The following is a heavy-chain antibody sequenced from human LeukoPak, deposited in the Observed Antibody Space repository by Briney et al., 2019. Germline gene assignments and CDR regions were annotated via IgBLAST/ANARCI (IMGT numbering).Heavy chain of an antibody. D-gene: IGHD3-22*01. V-gene: IGHV3-21*04. CDR1: GFTFSSYW. J-gene: IGHJ6*03. CDR3: ARGQSNYYDSSGYFDYYYYYMDV. CDR2: ISSSSSYI. Sequence: GGSLRLSCAASGFTFSSYWMSWVRQAPGKGLEWVSSISSSSSYIYYADSVKGRFTISRDNAKNSLYLQMNSLRAEDTALYYCARGQSNYYDSSGYFDYYYYYMDVWGKGTTVTVSS.